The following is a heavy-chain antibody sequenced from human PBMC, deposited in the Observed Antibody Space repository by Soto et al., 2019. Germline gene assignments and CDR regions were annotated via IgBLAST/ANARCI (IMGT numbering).Heavy chain of an antibody. V-gene: IGHV6-1*01. Sequence: QTLSLTCAISGYSVSSNTAAWNWIRSSPSRGLEWLGRTYYRSNWRHDYAVSVKSRITVNPDTSKNHFSLQLNSVTPDDTAVYYCARGVAGSGFDLWGQGTLVTVSS. CDR1: GYSVSSNTAA. D-gene: IGHD6-19*01. CDR3: ARGVAGSGFDL. J-gene: IGHJ4*02. CDR2: TYYRSNWRH.